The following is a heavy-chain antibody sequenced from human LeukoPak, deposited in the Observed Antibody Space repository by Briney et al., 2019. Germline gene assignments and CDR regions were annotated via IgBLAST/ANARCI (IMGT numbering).Heavy chain of an antibody. CDR1: GFTFSSYW. V-gene: IGHV3-30*03. CDR2: ISYDGSNK. Sequence: GGSLRLSCAASGFTFSSYWMSWVRQAPGKGLEWVAVISYDGSNKYYADSVKGRFTISRDNSKNTLYLQMNSLRAEDTAVYYCVSSAEYQLLSGYFDYWGQGTLVTVSS. D-gene: IGHD2-2*01. J-gene: IGHJ4*02. CDR3: VSSAEYQLLSGYFDY.